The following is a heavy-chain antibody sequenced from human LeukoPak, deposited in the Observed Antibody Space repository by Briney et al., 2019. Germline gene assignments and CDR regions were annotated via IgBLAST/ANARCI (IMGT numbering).Heavy chain of an antibody. CDR3: AKDRVSRSYGDYVGTFDY. V-gene: IGHV3-43D*03. D-gene: IGHD4-17*01. CDR2: ISWDGGST. CDR1: EFTFDDYA. Sequence: GGSPRLSCAASEFTFDDYAMHWVRQAPGKGLEWVSLISWDGGSTYYADSVKGRFTISRDNSKNSLYLQMNSLRAEDTALYYCAKDRVSRSYGDYVGTFDYWGQGTLVTVPS. J-gene: IGHJ4*02.